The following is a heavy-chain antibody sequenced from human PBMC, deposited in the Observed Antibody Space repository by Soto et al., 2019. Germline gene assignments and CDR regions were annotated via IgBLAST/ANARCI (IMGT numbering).Heavy chain of an antibody. J-gene: IGHJ4*02. CDR2: INQDGSEK. CDR1: GFIFRNCW. V-gene: IGHV3-7*01. Sequence: GGSLRLSCAASGFIFRNCWMSWVRQAPGKGLEWVANINQDGSEKRYVDSVRGRFTICGDNVKNSLYLQMDSLRAEDTAIYYCARIPYSDSWYDYWGQGTLVTVSS. D-gene: IGHD6-13*01. CDR3: ARIPYSDSWYDY.